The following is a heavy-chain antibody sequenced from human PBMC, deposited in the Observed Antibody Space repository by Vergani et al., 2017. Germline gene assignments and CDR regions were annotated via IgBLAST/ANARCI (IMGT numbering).Heavy chain of an antibody. Sequence: EVQLVESGGGLIHPGGSLRLSCEGSGFSFSGYWMHWVRQSPEKGLVWVSRIKSDGSITNYADSVKGRFTISRDNAKNTLYLQMNSLRAEDTAVYYCAKVGPSWYFDLWGRGTLVTVSS. CDR2: IKSDGSIT. V-gene: IGHV3-74*01. CDR1: GFSFSGYW. CDR3: AKVGPSWYFDL. D-gene: IGHD3/OR15-3a*01. J-gene: IGHJ2*01.